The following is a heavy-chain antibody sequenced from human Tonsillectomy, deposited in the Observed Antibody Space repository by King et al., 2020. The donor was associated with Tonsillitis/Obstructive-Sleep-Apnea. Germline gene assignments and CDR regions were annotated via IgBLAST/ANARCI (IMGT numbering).Heavy chain of an antibody. Sequence: VQLVESGGVVVQPGGSLRLSCAASGFTFDDYTLHWVRQAPGKGLEWVSLITWESSSTYYADSVKGRFTISRDNSKNSLYLQMNSLRTEDTAVYYCAKDIGRVVLARGGFDSWRQGTLVTVSS. V-gene: IGHV3-43*01. D-gene: IGHD2-15*01. J-gene: IGHJ4*02. CDR2: ITWESSST. CDR1: GFTFDDYT. CDR3: AKDIGRVVLARGGFDS.